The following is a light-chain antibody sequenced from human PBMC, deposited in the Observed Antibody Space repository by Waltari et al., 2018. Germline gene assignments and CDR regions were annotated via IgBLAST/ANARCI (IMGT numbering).Light chain of an antibody. Sequence: DIQMTQSTSSLSASVGDRVTITCRASQSISNNLNWYQQKPGKAPKLLIYATSVLQSGVPSRFSGRGSGTDFTLTISSLQPEDFATYYCQQTYSTWTFGQGTKVEIK. CDR1: QSISNN. J-gene: IGKJ1*01. CDR3: QQTYSTWT. V-gene: IGKV1-39*01. CDR2: ATS.